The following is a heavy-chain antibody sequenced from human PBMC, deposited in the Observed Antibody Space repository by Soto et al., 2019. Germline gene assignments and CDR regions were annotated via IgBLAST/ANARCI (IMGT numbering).Heavy chain of an antibody. CDR2: ISSNGGST. V-gene: IGHV3-64D*06. Sequence: GGSLRLSCSASGFTFSSYAMHWVRQAPGKGLEYVSAISSNGGSTYYADSVKGRFTISRDNSKNTLYLQMSSLRAEDTAVYYCAREIGGTAPDFWGQGTMVTVSS. CDR1: GFTFSSYA. D-gene: IGHD2-21*02. J-gene: IGHJ4*02. CDR3: AREIGGTAPDF.